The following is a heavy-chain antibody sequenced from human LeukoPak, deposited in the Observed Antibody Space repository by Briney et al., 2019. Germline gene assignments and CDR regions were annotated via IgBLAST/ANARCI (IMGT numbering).Heavy chain of an antibody. CDR2: ISGSGGST. V-gene: IGHV3-23*01. Sequence: GGSLRLSCAASGFTFSSYAMSWVRHAPGEGLEWVSVISGSGGSTYYADSVKGRFTISRDNSKNTLYLQMNSLRAEDTAVFYCAKEVYSSSSGNFDYWGQGTLVTVSS. J-gene: IGHJ4*02. CDR3: AKEVYSSSSGNFDY. D-gene: IGHD6-6*01. CDR1: GFTFSSYA.